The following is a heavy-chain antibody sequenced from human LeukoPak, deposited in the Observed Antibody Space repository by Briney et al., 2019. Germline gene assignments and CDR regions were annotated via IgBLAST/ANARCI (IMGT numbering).Heavy chain of an antibody. V-gene: IGHV3-74*01. J-gene: IGHJ4*02. Sequence: GGSLRLSCAASGFTFSSYWVHWVRQAPGKGLVWVSRINTDGSSTSYADSVKGRFTISRDNAKNTLYLQMNSLRAEDTAVYYCARVVVIATYRNFDYWGQGTLGTVSS. D-gene: IGHD2-21*01. CDR3: ARVVVIATYRNFDY. CDR1: GFTFSSYW. CDR2: INTDGSST.